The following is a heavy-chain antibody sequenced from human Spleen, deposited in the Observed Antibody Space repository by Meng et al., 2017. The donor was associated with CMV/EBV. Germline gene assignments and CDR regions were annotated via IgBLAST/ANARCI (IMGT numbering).Heavy chain of an antibody. CDR3: AKDTETSLASGMDV. J-gene: IGHJ6*02. V-gene: IGHV3-9*01. Sequence: SLKISCAASGFTFDDYAMHWVRQAPGKGLEWVSGISWNSGSIGYADSVKGRFTISRDNAKNSLYLQMNSLRAEDTALYYCAKDTETSLASGMDVWGQGTTVTV. CDR2: ISWNSGSI. CDR1: GFTFDDYA.